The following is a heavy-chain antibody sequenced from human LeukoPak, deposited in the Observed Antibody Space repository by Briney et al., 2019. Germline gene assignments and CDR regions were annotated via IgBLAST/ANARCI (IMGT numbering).Heavy chain of an antibody. CDR2: INPSGGST. CDR1: GGTFSSYA. Sequence: ASVKVSCKASGGTFSSYAISWVRQAPGQGLEWMGIINPSGGSTSYAQKFQGRVTMTRDTSTSTVYMELSSLRSEDTAVYYCARKVGATVNYFDYWGQGTLVTVSS. CDR3: ARKVGATVNYFDY. J-gene: IGHJ4*02. V-gene: IGHV1-46*01. D-gene: IGHD1-26*01.